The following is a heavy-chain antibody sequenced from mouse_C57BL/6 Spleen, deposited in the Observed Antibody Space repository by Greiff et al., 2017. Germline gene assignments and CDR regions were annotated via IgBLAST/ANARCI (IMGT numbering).Heavy chain of an antibody. CDR3: ERKGIYYGNLYAMDY. CDR1: GYAFSSYW. Sequence: LQESGAELVKPGASVKISCKASGYAFSSYWMNWVKQRPGKGLEWIGQIYPGDGDTNYNGKFKGKATLTADKSSSTAYMQLSSLTSEDSAVYFCERKGIYYGNLYAMDYWGQGTSVTVSS. V-gene: IGHV1-80*01. CDR2: IYPGDGDT. J-gene: IGHJ4*01. D-gene: IGHD2-1*01.